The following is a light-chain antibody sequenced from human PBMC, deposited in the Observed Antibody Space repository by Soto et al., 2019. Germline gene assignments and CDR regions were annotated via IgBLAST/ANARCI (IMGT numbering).Light chain of an antibody. CDR2: DAS. Sequence: IEMTQSPSTLSASIGDRVTVTCRASQTISTRLAWYQQKPGKAPMLLIYDASTLGSGVPSRFSGSAYGTEFTLTISSLQPDDFATYYCQQYNAFSSFGGGTKV. CDR3: QQYNAFSS. CDR1: QTISTR. V-gene: IGKV1-5*01. J-gene: IGKJ4*01.